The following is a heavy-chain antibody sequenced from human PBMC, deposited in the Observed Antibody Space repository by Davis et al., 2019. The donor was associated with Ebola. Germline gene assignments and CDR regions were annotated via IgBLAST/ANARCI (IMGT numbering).Heavy chain of an antibody. D-gene: IGHD5-18*01. Sequence: GGSLRLSCAASGFTVSNSYMSWVRQAPGKGLEWVSIIHGGGKTYYSNSAKGRFTISRDNSKNTLYLQMNSLRVEDTAVYYCASLDTAMDYWGQGTLVTVSS. CDR1: GFTVSNSY. V-gene: IGHV3-66*01. CDR3: ASLDTAMDY. CDR2: IHGGGKT. J-gene: IGHJ4*02.